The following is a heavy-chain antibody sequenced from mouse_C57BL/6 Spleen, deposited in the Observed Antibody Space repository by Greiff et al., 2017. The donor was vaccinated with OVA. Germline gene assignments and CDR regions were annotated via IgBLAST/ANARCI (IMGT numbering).Heavy chain of an antibody. CDR3: ARGGTFAY. Sequence: QVQLQQPGAELVKPGASVKLSCKASGYTFTSYWMPWVKQRPGQGLEWIGEIDPSDSYTNYNQKFKGKATLTVDTSSSTAYMQLSSLTSEDSAVYYCARGGTFAYWGQGTLVTVSA. J-gene: IGHJ3*01. CDR2: IDPSDSYT. CDR1: GYTFTSYW. V-gene: IGHV1-50*01. D-gene: IGHD2-14*01.